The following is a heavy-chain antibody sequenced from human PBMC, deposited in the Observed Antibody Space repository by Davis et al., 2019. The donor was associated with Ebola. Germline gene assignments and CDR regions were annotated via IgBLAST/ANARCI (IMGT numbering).Heavy chain of an antibody. CDR3: ARDGDGDFIYYYYYGMDV. J-gene: IGHJ6*02. D-gene: IGHD4-17*01. V-gene: IGHV1-18*01. Sequence: ASVKVSCQASGYTFTSYGISWVRQAPGQGLEWMGWISPYNGNTNYAQKLQGRVTMTTDTSTSTAYMELRSLRSDDTAVYYCARDGDGDFIYYYYYGMDVWGQGTTVTVSS. CDR1: GYTFTSYG. CDR2: ISPYNGNT.